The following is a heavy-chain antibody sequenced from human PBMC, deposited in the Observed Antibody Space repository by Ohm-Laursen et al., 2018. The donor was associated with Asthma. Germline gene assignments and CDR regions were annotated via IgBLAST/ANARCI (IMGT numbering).Heavy chain of an antibody. CDR1: GFTFSSYD. Sequence: SLRLSCAASGFTFSSYDMHWVRQAPGKGLEWVAVISHDDGTNKEYADSVKGRFTISRDNSKNTLYLQMSRLRTEDTAVYSCAKDFRDAFDVWGQGTMVTVSS. J-gene: IGHJ3*01. CDR2: ISHDDGTNK. CDR3: AKDFRDAFDV. V-gene: IGHV3-30-3*01.